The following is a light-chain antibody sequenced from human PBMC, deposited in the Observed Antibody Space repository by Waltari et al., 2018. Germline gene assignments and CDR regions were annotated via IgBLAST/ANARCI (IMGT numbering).Light chain of an antibody. CDR1: QSVTNY. J-gene: IGKJ3*01. CDR2: DAA. V-gene: IGKV3-11*01. CDR3: QERSNWVFT. Sequence: EILLTPSPATLSLSPGERATLSCRASQSVTNYLAGYPQNTCQAPRLLNYDAANRATGIPARFSGSGSGTGFTLTISSLEPEDFAVYYCQERSNWVFTFGPGTKVDS.